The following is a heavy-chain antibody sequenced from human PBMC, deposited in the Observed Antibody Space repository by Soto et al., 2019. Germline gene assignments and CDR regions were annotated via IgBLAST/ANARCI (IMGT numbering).Heavy chain of an antibody. CDR3: AKDLRGFLEWYRHLHYFDY. V-gene: IGHV3-23*01. CDR2: ISGSGGST. D-gene: IGHD3-3*01. Sequence: PGGSLRISCAASGFTFRSYSVSWVRPAPGKGLEWVSAISGSGGSTYYADSVKGRFTISRDNSKNTLYLQMNSLRAEDTAVYYCAKDLRGFLEWYRHLHYFDYWGQGTLVTVSS. CDR1: GFTFRSYS. J-gene: IGHJ4*02.